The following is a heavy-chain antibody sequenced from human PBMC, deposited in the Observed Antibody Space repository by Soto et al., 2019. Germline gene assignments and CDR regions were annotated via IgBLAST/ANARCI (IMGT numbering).Heavy chain of an antibody. CDR2: ISAYNGNT. D-gene: IGHD3-22*01. Sequence: SVKVSCKASGYSFTSYGISWVRLAPGQGLEWMGWISAYNGNTNYAQKLQGRVTMTTDTSTSTAYMELRSLRSDDTAVYYCARGDLGLTYYYDSSGYEFDYWGQGTLVTVSS. CDR3: ARGDLGLTYYYDSSGYEFDY. CDR1: GYSFTSYG. V-gene: IGHV1-18*01. J-gene: IGHJ4*02.